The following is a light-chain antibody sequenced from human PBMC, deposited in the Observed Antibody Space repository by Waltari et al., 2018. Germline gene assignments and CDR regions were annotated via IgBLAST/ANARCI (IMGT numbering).Light chain of an antibody. J-gene: IGLJ3*02. V-gene: IGLV4-69*02. CDR1: SGHSSNV. CDR3: QTGGHGTWV. Sequence: QLVLTQSPSASASLGASVKLTCTLNSGHSSNVVAWLQQQPEKGPRFLMKVNSDGSHSKGDDIPDRFSGSSSGAERYLTISTLQSEDEAVYYCQTGGHGTWVFGGGTKLTVL. CDR2: VNSDGSH.